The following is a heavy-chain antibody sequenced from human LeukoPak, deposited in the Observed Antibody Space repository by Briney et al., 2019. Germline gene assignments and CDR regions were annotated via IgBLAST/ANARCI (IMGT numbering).Heavy chain of an antibody. CDR3: ARVARYGDYIRGSDY. J-gene: IGHJ4*02. CDR1: GFIFSDYY. V-gene: IGHV3-11*04. Sequence: GGSLRLSCAASGFIFSDYYMTWIRQAPGKGLEWVSYVTSSGGHMYYADSAKGRFTISRDNAKNSLDLQMNSLRAEDTAVYYCARVARYGDYIRGSDYWGQGALVTVSS. CDR2: VTSSGGHM. D-gene: IGHD4-17*01.